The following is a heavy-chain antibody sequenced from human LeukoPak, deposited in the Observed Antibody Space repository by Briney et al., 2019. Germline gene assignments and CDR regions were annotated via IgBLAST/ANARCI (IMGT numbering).Heavy chain of an antibody. CDR1: GYTFTAYY. CDR2: IGPNSGGT. CDR3: ARAASGFYDYYFDF. D-gene: IGHD5-12*01. J-gene: IGHJ4*02. V-gene: IGHV1-2*02. Sequence: ASVKVSCMPSGYTFTAYYIHWVRQAPGQGLEWMGWIGPNSGGTNYALKFQGRVTMTRDTSISTAYMELRSLRPDDTAFYYCARAASGFYDYYFDFWGQGTLVTVSS.